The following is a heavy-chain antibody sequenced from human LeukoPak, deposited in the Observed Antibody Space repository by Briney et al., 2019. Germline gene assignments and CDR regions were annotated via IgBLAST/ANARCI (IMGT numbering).Heavy chain of an antibody. CDR1: GGSISSYY. CDR3: AALDY. Sequence: PSETLSLTCTVSGGSISSYYWSWIRQPPGKGLEWIGYIYYSGSTYYNPSLKSRVTISVDTSKNQFSLKLSSVTAADTAVYYCAALDYWGQGTLVTVSS. J-gene: IGHJ4*02. V-gene: IGHV4-59*04. CDR2: IYYSGST.